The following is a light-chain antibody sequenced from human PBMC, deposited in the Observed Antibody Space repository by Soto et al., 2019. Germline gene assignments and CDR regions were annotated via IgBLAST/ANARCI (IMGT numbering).Light chain of an antibody. CDR2: STN. V-gene: IGLV8-61*01. Sequence: QTVVTQEQSFSVSPGGTVTLTCGLSSGSVSTSYYPSWYQQTPGQAPRTLIYSTNTRSSGVPDRFSGSILGNKAALTITGAQADDESDYYCVLYMGSGSWVFGEGTKVTVL. J-gene: IGLJ3*02. CDR3: VLYMGSGSWV. CDR1: SGSVSTSYY.